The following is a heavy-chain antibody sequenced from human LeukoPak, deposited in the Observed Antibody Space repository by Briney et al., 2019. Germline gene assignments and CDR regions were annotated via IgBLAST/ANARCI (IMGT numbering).Heavy chain of an antibody. CDR1: GYTFTGYY. J-gene: IGHJ5*02. CDR2: INPNSGGT. D-gene: IGHD5-24*01. CDR3: APLLDGYAPRNNWFDP. Sequence: ASVEVSCKASGYTFTGYYMHWVRQAPGQGLEWMGWINPNSGGTNYAQKFQGRVTMTRDTSISTAYMELSRLRSDDTAVYYCAPLLDGYAPRNNWFDPWGQGTLVTVSS. V-gene: IGHV1-2*02.